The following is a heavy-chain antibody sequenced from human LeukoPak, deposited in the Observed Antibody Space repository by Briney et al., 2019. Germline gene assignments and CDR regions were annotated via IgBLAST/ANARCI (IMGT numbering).Heavy chain of an antibody. Sequence: ASVKVYCKASGYTFTGYYMHWVRQAPGQGLEWMGRINPNSGGTNYAQKFQGRVTMTRDTSISTAYMELSRLRSDDTAVYYCARVKVEWELLIAFDIWGQGTMVTVSS. D-gene: IGHD1-26*01. J-gene: IGHJ3*02. V-gene: IGHV1-2*06. CDR3: ARVKVEWELLIAFDI. CDR1: GYTFTGYY. CDR2: INPNSGGT.